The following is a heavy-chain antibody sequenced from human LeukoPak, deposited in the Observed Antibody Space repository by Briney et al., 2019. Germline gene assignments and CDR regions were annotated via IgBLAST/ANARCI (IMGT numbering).Heavy chain of an antibody. J-gene: IGHJ4*02. CDR2: LSSSGSTI. V-gene: IGHV3-11*04. CDR3: ARGNWNVNFDY. D-gene: IGHD1-20*01. CDR1: GFTFSDYY. Sequence: GGTLRLSCAASGFTFSDYYMSWIRQAPGKGLEWVSYLSSSGSTIYYADSVKGRFTISRDNAKNSLYLQMNSLRAEDTAVYYCARGNWNVNFDYWGQGTLVTVSS.